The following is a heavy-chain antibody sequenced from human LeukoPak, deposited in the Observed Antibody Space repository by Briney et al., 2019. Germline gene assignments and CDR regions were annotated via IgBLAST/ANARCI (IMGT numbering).Heavy chain of an antibody. CDR2: IDYDSSHI. D-gene: IGHD3-9*01. CDR3: TRDPLRYLRVGHYDY. V-gene: IGHV3-21*01. J-gene: IGHJ4*02. CDR1: GFTFSTSA. Sequence: PGGSLRLSCAASGFTFSTSAMNWVRQVPGKGLEWVSSIDYDSSHIYYAASVRGRFTISRDNARGSVYLQMDSLRVEATAVYYCTRDPLRYLRVGHYDYWGQGTLVAVSS.